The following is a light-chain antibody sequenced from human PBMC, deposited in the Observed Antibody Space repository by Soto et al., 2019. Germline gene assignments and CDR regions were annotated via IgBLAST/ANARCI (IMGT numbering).Light chain of an antibody. CDR2: DVS. J-gene: IGLJ1*01. CDR3: CSYAGSYTYV. V-gene: IGLV2-11*01. CDR1: SSDVGGYNY. Sequence: QSALTQPRSVSGSPGQSVTISCTGTSSDVGGYNYVSWYQHHPGKAPKLMIYDVSKRPSGVPDRFSGPKSGNTASLTISGLQAEEEADYYCCSYAGSYTYVFGTGTKLTVL.